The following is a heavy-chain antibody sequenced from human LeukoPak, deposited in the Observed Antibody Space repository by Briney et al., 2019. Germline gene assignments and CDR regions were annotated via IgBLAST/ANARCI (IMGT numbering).Heavy chain of an antibody. D-gene: IGHD6-6*01. CDR2: IYWDDDK. CDR3: AHRLVEAARKWVNWFDP. CDR1: GFALSTSGVG. Sequence: SGPTLVNPTQTLTLTCTFSGFALSTSGVGVGWIRQPPGKALEWLALIYWDDDKRYSPSLKSRLTITKDTSKNQVVLTMTNMDPVDTATYYCAHRLVEAARKWVNWFDPWGQGTLVTVSS. V-gene: IGHV2-5*02. J-gene: IGHJ5*02.